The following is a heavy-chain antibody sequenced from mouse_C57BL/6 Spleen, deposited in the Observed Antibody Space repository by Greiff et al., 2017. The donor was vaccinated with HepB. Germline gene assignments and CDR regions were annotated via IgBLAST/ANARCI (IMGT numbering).Heavy chain of an antibody. CDR1: GYSITSDY. D-gene: IGHD1-1*01. Sequence: DVQLQESGPGLAKPSQTLSLTCSVTGYSITSDYWNWIRKFPGNKLEYMGYISYSGSTYYNPSLKSRISITRDTSTNQYYLQLNSVTTEDTATYYCARSHYYGSSGGAWFAYWGQGTLVTVSA. J-gene: IGHJ3*01. CDR3: ARSHYYGSSGGAWFAY. CDR2: ISYSGST. V-gene: IGHV3-8*01.